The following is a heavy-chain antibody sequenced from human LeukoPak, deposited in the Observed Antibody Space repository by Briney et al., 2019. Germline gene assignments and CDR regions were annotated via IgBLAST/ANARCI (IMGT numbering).Heavy chain of an antibody. Sequence: SETLSLTCTVSGGSISSYYWSWIRQPPGKGLEWIGYIYYSGSTNYNPSLKSRVTISVDTSKNQFSLKLSSVTAADTAVYYCARVRPMVRGVYFDYWGQGTLVTVSS. J-gene: IGHJ4*02. CDR1: GGSISSYY. CDR3: ARVRPMVRGVYFDY. CDR2: IYYSGST. D-gene: IGHD3-10*01. V-gene: IGHV4-59*08.